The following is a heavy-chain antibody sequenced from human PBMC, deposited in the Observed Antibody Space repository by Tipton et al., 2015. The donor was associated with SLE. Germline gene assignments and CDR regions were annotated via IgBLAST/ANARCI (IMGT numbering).Heavy chain of an antibody. V-gene: IGHV4-59*08. CDR1: GGSISSFY. Sequence: TLSLTCTVSGGSISSFYWSWIRQPPGKGLEWMGYIYYSGSTNYNPSLKSRVTISADTSKNQFSLKVSSVTAADTAVYYCARQVGGYCTGGVCPGVNWFDPWGQGTLVTVSS. CDR3: ARQVGGYCTGGVCPGVNWFDP. D-gene: IGHD2-8*02. CDR2: IYYSGST. J-gene: IGHJ5*02.